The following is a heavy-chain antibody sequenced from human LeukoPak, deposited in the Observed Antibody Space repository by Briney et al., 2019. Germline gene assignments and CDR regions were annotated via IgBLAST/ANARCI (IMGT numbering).Heavy chain of an antibody. Sequence: PSETLSLTCTVSGGSISSYYWSWFRQPPGKGLEWIGYIYYSGSTNYNPSLKSRVTISVDTSKNQFSLKLSSVTAADTAVYYCARHQVGDYWFDPWGQGTLVTVSS. CDR2: IYYSGST. CDR1: GGSISSYY. D-gene: IGHD4-17*01. J-gene: IGHJ5*02. V-gene: IGHV4-59*08. CDR3: ARHQVGDYWFDP.